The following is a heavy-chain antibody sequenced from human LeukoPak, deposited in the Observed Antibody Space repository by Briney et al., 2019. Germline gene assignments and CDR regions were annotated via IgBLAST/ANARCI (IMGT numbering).Heavy chain of an antibody. Sequence: SQTLSLTCAVSGGSISSGGYSWSWIRQPPGKGLEWIGYIYHSGSTYYNPSLKSRVTISVDRSKNQFSLKLSSVTAADTAVYYCAREGVYDWTWFDPWGQGTLVTVSS. CDR3: AREGVYDWTWFDP. CDR1: GGSISSGGYS. J-gene: IGHJ5*02. CDR2: IYHSGST. V-gene: IGHV4-30-2*01. D-gene: IGHD5/OR15-5a*01.